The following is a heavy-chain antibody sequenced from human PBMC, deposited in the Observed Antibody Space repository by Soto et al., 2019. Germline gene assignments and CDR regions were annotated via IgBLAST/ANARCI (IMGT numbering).Heavy chain of an antibody. CDR1: GFTFNSYS. Sequence: EVQLVQSGGGLVQPGGSLRLACAASGFTFNSYSMNWVRQAPGKGLEWVSYISSSSSIIYYTDSVRGRFTISRDDVENSRYLHMNSLRAEDTAVYYCAGEYDSTWANYRSIPPYYFDFWGQGTPVTVSS. D-gene: IGHD3-16*02. J-gene: IGHJ4*02. CDR3: AGEYDSTWANYRSIPPYYFDF. CDR2: ISSSSSII. V-gene: IGHV3-48*01.